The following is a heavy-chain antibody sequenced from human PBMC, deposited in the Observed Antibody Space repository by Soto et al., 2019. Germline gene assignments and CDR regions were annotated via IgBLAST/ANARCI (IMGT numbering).Heavy chain of an antibody. J-gene: IGHJ5*02. CDR2: ISSSSSYI. Sequence: EVQLVESGGGLVKPGGSLRLSCAASGFTFSSYSMNWVRQAPGKGLEWVSSISSSSSYIYYADSVKGRFPISRDNAKNSLYLQMNSLRAEDTAVYYCARDTYYYGSGSYSPWGQGTLVTVSS. D-gene: IGHD3-10*01. CDR3: ARDTYYYGSGSYSP. CDR1: GFTFSSYS. V-gene: IGHV3-21*01.